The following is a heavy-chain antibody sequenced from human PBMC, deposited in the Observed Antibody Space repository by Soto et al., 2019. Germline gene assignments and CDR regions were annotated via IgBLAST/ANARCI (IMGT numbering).Heavy chain of an antibody. Sequence: SETLSLTCTVSGGSVSSGSYYWSWIRQPPGRGLEWIGYINYSGSTNYNPSLKSRVTMSVDTSTNQISLKLSSVTAADTAVYYCVREDSVVVFDPWGQGTLVTVSS. CDR3: VREDSVVVFDP. D-gene: IGHD2-21*01. J-gene: IGHJ5*02. V-gene: IGHV4-61*01. CDR1: GGSVSSGSYY. CDR2: INYSGST.